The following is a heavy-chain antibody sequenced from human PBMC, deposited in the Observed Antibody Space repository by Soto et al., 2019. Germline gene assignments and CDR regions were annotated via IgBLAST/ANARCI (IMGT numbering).Heavy chain of an antibody. CDR2: ISGSGGST. V-gene: IGHV3-23*01. CDR3: AKGSSGWYDAFDI. J-gene: IGHJ3*02. D-gene: IGHD6-19*01. Sequence: EVQLLESGGGLVQPGGSLRLSCAASGFTFSSYAMSWVRQAPGKGLEWVSAISGSGGSTYYADSVKGRFTISRDNSKNTLYLQMNSLSAEDTAVYYCAKGSSGWYDAFDIWGQGTMVTVSS. CDR1: GFTFSSYA.